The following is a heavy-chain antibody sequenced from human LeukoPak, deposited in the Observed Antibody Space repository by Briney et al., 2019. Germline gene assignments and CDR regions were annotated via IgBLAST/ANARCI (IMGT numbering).Heavy chain of an antibody. Sequence: SETLSLTCTVSGYSISSGYYWGWIRQPPGKGLEWIGSIYHSGSTYYNPSLKSRVTLSVDTSKNQFSLKLTSVTAADTAVYYCARDRGDYGDSLFDYWGQGTLVTASS. CDR2: IYHSGST. J-gene: IGHJ4*02. CDR1: GYSISSGYY. D-gene: IGHD4-17*01. CDR3: ARDRGDYGDSLFDY. V-gene: IGHV4-38-2*02.